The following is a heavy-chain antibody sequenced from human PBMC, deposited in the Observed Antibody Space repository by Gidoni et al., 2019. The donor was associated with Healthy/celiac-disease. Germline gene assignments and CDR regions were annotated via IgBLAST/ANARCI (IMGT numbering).Heavy chain of an antibody. Sequence: QVTVKESGPVLVKPTETLTLTCTVSGISLSNARMGVSWFRQPPGKALEWLAHIFSNDDKSYSTSLKSRLTISKDTSKSQVVLTMTTMDPVDTATYCGAVEWPSYCYGIDVWGQGTTVTVSS. CDR3: AVEWPSYCYGIDV. D-gene: IGHD3-3*01. V-gene: IGHV2-26*01. CDR2: IFSNDDK. CDR1: GISLSNARMG. J-gene: IGHJ6*02.